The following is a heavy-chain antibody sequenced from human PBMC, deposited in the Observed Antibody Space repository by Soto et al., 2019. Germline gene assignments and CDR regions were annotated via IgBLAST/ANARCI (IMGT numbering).Heavy chain of an antibody. J-gene: IGHJ6*02. V-gene: IGHV4-30-2*01. CDR3: ATQSYSNSGAYYYYAMDV. CDR2: IYQSGST. D-gene: IGHD4-4*01. CDR1: GGSISSGGYS. Sequence: TLSLTCAVSGGSISSGGYSWVWIRHPPGKGLEWIGYIYQSGSTYYNPSLKSRVTISVDRSRNQFSLKLSSVTAADTAVYFCATQSYSNSGAYYYYAMDVWGQGTTVTVSS.